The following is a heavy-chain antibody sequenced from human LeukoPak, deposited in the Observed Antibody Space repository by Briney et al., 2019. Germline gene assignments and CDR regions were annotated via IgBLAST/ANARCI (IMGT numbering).Heavy chain of an antibody. CDR1: GFTVSSNY. CDR2: IYSGGST. Sequence: GGSLRLSCAASGFTVSSNYMSWVRQAPGKGLEWVSVIYSGGSTYYADSVKGRFTISRDNSKNTLYLQTNSLRAEDTAVYYCARASSSGYYPYFDYWGQGTLVTVSS. D-gene: IGHD3-22*01. J-gene: IGHJ4*02. CDR3: ARASSSGYYPYFDY. V-gene: IGHV3-53*01.